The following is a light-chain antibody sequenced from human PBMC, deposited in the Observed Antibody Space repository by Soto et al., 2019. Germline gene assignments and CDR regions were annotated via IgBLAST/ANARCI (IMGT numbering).Light chain of an antibody. CDR2: EVI. V-gene: IGLV2-14*03. J-gene: IGLJ3*02. Sequence: QSALTQPASVSGSPGQSITISCTGTDSDVGGYNYVSWYQQHPGKAPKLMIYEVINRPSGVSNRFSGSKSANTASLTISGLQAEDEADYYCSSYTSSTTLVFGGATKVTV. CDR3: SSYTSSTTLV. CDR1: DSDVGGYNY.